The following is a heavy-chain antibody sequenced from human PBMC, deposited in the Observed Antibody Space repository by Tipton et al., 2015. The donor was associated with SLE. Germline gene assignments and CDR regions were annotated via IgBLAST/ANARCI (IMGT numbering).Heavy chain of an antibody. Sequence: SLRLSCAASGFSFSRYGMHWVRQAPGKGLEWVAFIRYDGSKKYYADSVKGRFTISRDNSKNTLYLQMNSLRAEDTAVYYCAKDLGTDYWGQGTLVTVSS. CDR3: AKDLGTDY. D-gene: IGHD7-27*01. CDR1: GFSFSRYG. CDR2: IRYDGSKK. V-gene: IGHV3-30*02. J-gene: IGHJ4*02.